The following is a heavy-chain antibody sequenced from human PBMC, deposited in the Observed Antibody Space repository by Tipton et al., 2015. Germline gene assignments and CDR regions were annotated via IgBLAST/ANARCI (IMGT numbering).Heavy chain of an antibody. CDR2: IQYSGST. J-gene: IGHJ4*02. D-gene: IGHD4-17*01. CDR1: GGSVSSGSYY. V-gene: IGHV4-61*01. Sequence: TLSLTCTVSGGSVSSGSYYWSWIRQPPGKELEWIGYIQYSGSTNYNPSLKSRVTISVDTSKNQFSLKVNSVTAADTAVYYCARGHKNGDSPWDYWGQGTLVTVSS. CDR3: ARGHKNGDSPWDY.